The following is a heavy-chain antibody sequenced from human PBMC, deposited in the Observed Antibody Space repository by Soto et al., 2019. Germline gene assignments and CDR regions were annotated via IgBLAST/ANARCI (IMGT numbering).Heavy chain of an antibody. CDR3: ARGAGFSYASTWFDI. J-gene: IGHJ5*02. Sequence: SETLSLPCTVSGASISGGTYYWTWIRQAPGKGLEWVGHIYYTGSTNYNPALNDRVTISVDTSKNHFSLQLTSVAAADTAVYYCARGAGFSYASTWFDIWGQGTLVTVS. CDR1: GASISGGTYY. CDR2: IYYTGST. V-gene: IGHV4-61*03. D-gene: IGHD5-18*01.